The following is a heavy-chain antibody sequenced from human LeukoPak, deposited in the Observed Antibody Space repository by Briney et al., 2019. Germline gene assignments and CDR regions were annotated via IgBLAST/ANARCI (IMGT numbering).Heavy chain of an antibody. CDR3: ASLLGVRGVIRYYFDY. CDR2: ITAGNGNT. V-gene: IGHV1-3*01. Sequence: ASVKVSCKASGYTFTNYALHWVRQAPGQRPEWMGWITAGNGNTKYSQNFQGKVTITRDTSASTAYMELSSLRSEDTAVYYCASLLGVRGVIRYYFDYWGQGTLVTVSS. CDR1: GYTFTNYA. D-gene: IGHD3-10*01. J-gene: IGHJ4*02.